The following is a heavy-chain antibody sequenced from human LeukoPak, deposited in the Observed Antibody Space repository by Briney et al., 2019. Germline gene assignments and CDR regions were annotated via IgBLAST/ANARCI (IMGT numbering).Heavy chain of an antibody. CDR3: AREGIVVVPAAIPAGFDY. Sequence: SETLSLTCTVSGGSISSYYWSWIRQPAGKGLEWIGRIYTSGSTNYNPSLKSRVTMSVDTSKNQFSLKLSSVTAADTAVYYRAREGIVVVPAAIPAGFDYWGQGTLVTVSS. V-gene: IGHV4-4*07. J-gene: IGHJ4*02. CDR1: GGSISSYY. D-gene: IGHD2-2*01. CDR2: IYTSGST.